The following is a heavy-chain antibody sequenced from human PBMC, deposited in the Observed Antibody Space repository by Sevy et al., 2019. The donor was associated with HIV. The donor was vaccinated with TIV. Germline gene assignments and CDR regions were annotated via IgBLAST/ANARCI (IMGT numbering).Heavy chain of an antibody. CDR2: ISGTGSTI. J-gene: IGHJ5*02. V-gene: IGHV3-48*02. CDR1: GFTFSSSI. D-gene: IGHD4-17*01. CDR3: VRSDYGDYVGWFDP. Sequence: GGSLRLSCAASGFTFSSSIINWVRQAPGKGLEWVSSISGTGSTIYYAGSVKGRFTISRDNAKNSLYLQMHSLRDEDTAVYYCVRSDYGDYVGWFDPWGQGTLVTVSS.